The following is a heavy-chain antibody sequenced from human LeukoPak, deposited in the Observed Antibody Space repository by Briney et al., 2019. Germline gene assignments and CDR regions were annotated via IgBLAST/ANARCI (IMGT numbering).Heavy chain of an antibody. D-gene: IGHD3-22*01. V-gene: IGHV3-23*01. J-gene: IGHJ4*02. Sequence: PGGSLRLSCAASGFTFSSYAMSWVRQAPGKGLEWISAIIGSGGSTYYADSVKGRFTISGDNSKNTLYLQMNSLRAEDTAVYYCAKDLAITMIVVGLFDYWGQGTLVTVSS. CDR1: GFTFSSYA. CDR3: AKDLAITMIVVGLFDY. CDR2: IIGSGGST.